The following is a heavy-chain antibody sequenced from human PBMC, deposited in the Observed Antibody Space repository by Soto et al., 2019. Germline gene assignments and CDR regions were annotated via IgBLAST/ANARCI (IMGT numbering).Heavy chain of an antibody. Sequence: EVQLVESGGGVVQFGRSLRLSCEASGFPFDDHAMHWVRQVPGKGLEWVSGISWSSDDVGYVDSVKGRFTISRDNVRHFLYLQICSPATDKTAVYCWAEDRKSDWPRGWGLDHWGQGTLVTVSS. CDR2: ISWSSDDV. CDR3: AEDRKSDWPRGWGLDH. J-gene: IGHJ4*02. V-gene: IGHV3-9*01. CDR1: GFPFDDHA. D-gene: IGHD6-19*01.